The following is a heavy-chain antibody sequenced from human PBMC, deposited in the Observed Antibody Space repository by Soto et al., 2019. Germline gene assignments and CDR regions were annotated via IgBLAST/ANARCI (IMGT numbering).Heavy chain of an antibody. V-gene: IGHV4-4*07. CDR3: SRTVGAAYYFDF. CDR1: GDSMTKYY. CDR2: IYTSGST. Sequence: QVQLQESGPGLVKPSEPLSLTCTVSGDSMTKYYWSWIRQPAGKGLDWIGRIYTSGSTNYNPPLTIRVTMSLDTCKNNFSMTLKSVTVADTAAYFGSRTVGAAYYFDFWGQGALVTGSS. D-gene: IGHD1-26*01. J-gene: IGHJ4*02.